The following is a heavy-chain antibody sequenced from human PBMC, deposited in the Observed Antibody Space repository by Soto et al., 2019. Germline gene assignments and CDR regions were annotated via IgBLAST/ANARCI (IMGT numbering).Heavy chain of an antibody. V-gene: IGHV3-64D*08. CDR2: ISSNGGST. J-gene: IGHJ6*02. Sequence: GGSLRLSCSASGFTFSSYAMHWVRQAPGKGLEYVSAISSNGGSTYYADSVKGRFTISRENSKNTLYLQMSSLRAEDTAVYYCVKASRPVGMDVWGQGTTVTISS. CDR3: VKASRPVGMDV. CDR1: GFTFSSYA.